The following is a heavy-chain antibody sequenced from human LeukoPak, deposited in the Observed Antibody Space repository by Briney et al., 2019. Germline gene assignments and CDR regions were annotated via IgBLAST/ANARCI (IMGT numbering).Heavy chain of an antibody. CDR2: INRGVGST. Sequence: GGSLRLSCAASGFTFGIYDLGWVRQAPGKGLECVSAINRGVGSTYYADSVKGRFTISRDNSKNTLYLQMNNLRADDTAVYYCAKKGQADDDGKPDWGQRTLVTVSS. V-gene: IGHV3-23*01. D-gene: IGHD1-1*01. CDR3: AKKGQADDDGKPD. J-gene: IGHJ4*02. CDR1: GFTFGIYD.